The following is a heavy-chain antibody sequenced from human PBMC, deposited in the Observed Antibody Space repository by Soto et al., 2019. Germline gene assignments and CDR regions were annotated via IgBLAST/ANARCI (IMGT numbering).Heavy chain of an antibody. CDR1: GFTFSSYG. Sequence: QVQLVESGGGVVQPGRSLRLSCAASGFTFSSYGMHWVRQAPGKGLEWVAVIWYDGSNKYYADSVKGRFTISRDNSKNXLXXQMTRLRAEDTAVYYCAREAPENSDSGYDSFGMDVWGQGTTVTVSS. V-gene: IGHV3-33*01. J-gene: IGHJ6*02. CDR2: IWYDGSNK. D-gene: IGHD1-26*01. CDR3: AREAPENSDSGYDSFGMDV.